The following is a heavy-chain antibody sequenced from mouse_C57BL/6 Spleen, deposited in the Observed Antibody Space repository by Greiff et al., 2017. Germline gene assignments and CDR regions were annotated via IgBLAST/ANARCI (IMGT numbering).Heavy chain of an antibody. CDR2: IHPNSGST. D-gene: IGHD2-3*01. CDR3: AGCPYDGYDDY. CDR1: GYTFTSYW. Sequence: VQLQQPGAELVKPGASVKLSCKASGYTFTSYWMHWVKQRPGQGLEWIGRIHPNSGSTNYNEKFKSKATLTVDKSSSTAYMQLSSLTSEDSAVYDCAGCPYDGYDDYWGQGTTLTVSS. J-gene: IGHJ2*01. V-gene: IGHV1-64*01.